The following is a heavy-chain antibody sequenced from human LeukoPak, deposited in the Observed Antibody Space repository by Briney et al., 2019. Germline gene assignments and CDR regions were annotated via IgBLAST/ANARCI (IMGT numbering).Heavy chain of an antibody. CDR1: GFTFSSSV. CDR2: ISYDGRDK. Sequence: GESLKISCAASGFTFSSSVMHWVRQAPGKRLEWVAAISYDGRDKYFADSVKGRFTISRDNSKNTVDLQVNGLRAEDTAVYYCARETGNYYFDFWGQGTLVTVSS. V-gene: IGHV3-30*03. CDR3: ARETGNYYFDF. D-gene: IGHD1-7*01. J-gene: IGHJ4*02.